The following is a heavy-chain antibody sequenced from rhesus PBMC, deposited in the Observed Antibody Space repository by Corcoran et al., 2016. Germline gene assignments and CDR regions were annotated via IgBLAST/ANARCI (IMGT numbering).Heavy chain of an antibody. V-gene: IGHV4S9*01. CDR1: GGSISDYYY. Sequence: QVQLQESGPGLVKPSETLSLTCAVSGGSISDYYYWNWIRQPPGKGLEWIGNNYGTSASTYYNPALKSRVTISKDTAKNQCFLKLSSVTAADTAVYYCARDQGYSGIPYYFDYWGQGVLVTVSS. CDR3: ARDQGYSGIPYYFDY. CDR2: NYGTSAST. D-gene: IGHD6-25*01. J-gene: IGHJ4*01.